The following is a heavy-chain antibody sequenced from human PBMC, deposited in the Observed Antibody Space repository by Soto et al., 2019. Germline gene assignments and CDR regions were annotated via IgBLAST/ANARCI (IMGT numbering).Heavy chain of an antibody. Sequence: GGSLRLSCAASGFTLRNYAMHWVRQAPGKGLEWVAVISYDGNNKYYADSVRGRFTISRDNSKNMLFLQMNSLTAEDTAVYYCARDRFCSTTNCYTPYFDDWGQGTLVTVSS. CDR2: ISYDGNNK. J-gene: IGHJ4*01. CDR1: GFTLRNYA. D-gene: IGHD2-2*02. V-gene: IGHV3-30-3*01. CDR3: ARDRFCSTTNCYTPYFDD.